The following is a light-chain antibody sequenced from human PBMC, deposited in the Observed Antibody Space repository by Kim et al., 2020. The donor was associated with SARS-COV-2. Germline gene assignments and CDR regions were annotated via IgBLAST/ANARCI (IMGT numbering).Light chain of an antibody. CDR3: TTHANSNYI. V-gene: IGLV2-8*01. Sequence: GGYTYVSWYQRHPGNDPKLLIYKVTKRPSGVPNRFSGSKSGNTALLTVSGLQAEDETDYFCTTHANSNYIFGTGTKVTVL. CDR2: KVT. CDR1: GGYTY. J-gene: IGLJ1*01.